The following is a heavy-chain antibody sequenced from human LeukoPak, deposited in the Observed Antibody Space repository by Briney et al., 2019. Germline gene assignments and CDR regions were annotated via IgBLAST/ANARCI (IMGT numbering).Heavy chain of an antibody. CDR3: AKDHPSGCPDY. CDR1: GFTFSSYS. V-gene: IGHV3-21*04. Sequence: GGSLRLSCAASGFTFSSYSMNWVRQAPGKGLEWVSSISSSSYIYYADSVKGRFTISRDNAKNSLYLQMNSLRAEDTAVYYCAKDHPSGCPDYWGQGTLVTVSS. D-gene: IGHD6-19*01. J-gene: IGHJ4*02. CDR2: ISSSSYI.